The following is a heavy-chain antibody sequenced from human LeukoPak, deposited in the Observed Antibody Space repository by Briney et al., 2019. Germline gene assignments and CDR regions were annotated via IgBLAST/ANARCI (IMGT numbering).Heavy chain of an antibody. V-gene: IGHV4-34*01. CDR1: GGSFSGYY. CDR3: ARLSGAVVVPAADDAFDI. Sequence: SETLSLTCAVYGGSFSGYYWSWIRQPPGKGLEWIREINHSGSTNYNPSLKSRVTISVDTSKNQFSLKLSSVTAADTAVYYCARLSGAVVVPAADDAFDIWGQGTMVTVSS. J-gene: IGHJ3*02. D-gene: IGHD2-2*01. CDR2: INHSGST.